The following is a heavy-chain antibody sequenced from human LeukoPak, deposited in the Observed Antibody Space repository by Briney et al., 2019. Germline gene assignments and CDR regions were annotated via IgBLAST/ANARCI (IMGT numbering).Heavy chain of an antibody. D-gene: IGHD1-14*01. CDR3: TRSPESGAHVFDV. Sequence: GGSLRLSCAVSGFTFSGFWMSWSRQAPGKGLEWVGRMRNKANSYTTENAASVKGRLTLSRDDSKRLVFLQLNSLKIEDTAVYYCTRSPESGAHVFDVWGQGTMVTVSS. CDR2: MRNKANSYTT. CDR1: GFTFSGFW. J-gene: IGHJ3*01. V-gene: IGHV3-72*01.